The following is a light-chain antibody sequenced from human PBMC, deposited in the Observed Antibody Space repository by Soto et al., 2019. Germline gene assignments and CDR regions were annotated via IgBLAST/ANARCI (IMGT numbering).Light chain of an antibody. V-gene: IGKV3-15*01. J-gene: IGKJ1*01. CDR3: QQYNNWPQT. CDR1: PSVTNY. CDR2: GAS. Sequence: EFVLTQSPGTLSLSPGERATLSCRASPSVTNYLAWYQQKPGQPPRLLIYGASTRATGIPARFSGSGSGTEFTLTISSLQSEDFAAYYCQQYNNWPQTFGQGTKGDIK.